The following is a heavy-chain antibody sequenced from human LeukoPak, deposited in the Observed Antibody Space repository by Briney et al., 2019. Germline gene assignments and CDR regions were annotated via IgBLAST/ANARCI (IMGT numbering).Heavy chain of an antibody. Sequence: GGSLRLSCAASGFTFSSYAMSWVRQAPGKGREGVSAISGSGGSTYYAASVNGRSTISRDNSKNTLYLQMNSLRAEDTAVYYCAKDGQSAFDYWGQGTLVTVSS. CDR2: ISGSGGST. CDR1: GFTFSSYA. J-gene: IGHJ4*02. D-gene: IGHD6-19*01. CDR3: AKDGQSAFDY. V-gene: IGHV3-23*01.